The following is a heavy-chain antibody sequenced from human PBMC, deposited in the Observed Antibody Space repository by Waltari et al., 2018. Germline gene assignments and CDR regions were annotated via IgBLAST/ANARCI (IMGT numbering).Heavy chain of an antibody. J-gene: IGHJ4*02. Sequence: EMQLLESGGGLVQPGGSLRLSCAASGFTFNIYAMGWVRQAPGKGLEWVSALSAGGGSAYYADSVKGRFTISRVNSKNTVYLQMNSLRAEDTAVYFCARGYSDNSGYHATYFGYWGQGTLVT. CDR2: LSAGGGSA. V-gene: IGHV3-23*01. D-gene: IGHD3-22*01. CDR3: ARGYSDNSGYHATYFGY. CDR1: GFTFNIYA.